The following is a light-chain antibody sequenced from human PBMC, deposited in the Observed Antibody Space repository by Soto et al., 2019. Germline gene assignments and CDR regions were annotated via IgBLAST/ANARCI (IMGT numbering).Light chain of an antibody. CDR3: QQHGISRVRT. CDR1: QSVNSNF. CDR2: ATS. V-gene: IGKV3-20*01. Sequence: EIVLTQSPGTLSLSPGERATLSCRASQSVNSNFLAWFQQKPGQAPRLLIYATSSRATDIPDRFSGSGSGTDFTLTISGLEPEDFAMYYCQQHGISRVRTFGQGTKVDIK. J-gene: IGKJ1*01.